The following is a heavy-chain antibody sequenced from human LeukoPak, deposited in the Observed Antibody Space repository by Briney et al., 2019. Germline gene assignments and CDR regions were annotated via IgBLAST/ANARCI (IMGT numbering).Heavy chain of an antibody. V-gene: IGHV3-23*01. J-gene: IGHJ3*02. Sequence: GGSLRLSCAASGFTFSSYAMSWVRQAPGKGLEWVSAISGSGGSAYYADSVKGRFTISRDNSKNTLYLQMNSLRAEDTAVYYCAKSHLVWGAFDIWGQGTMVTVSS. CDR2: ISGSGGSA. CDR3: AKSHLVWGAFDI. D-gene: IGHD3-16*01. CDR1: GFTFSSYA.